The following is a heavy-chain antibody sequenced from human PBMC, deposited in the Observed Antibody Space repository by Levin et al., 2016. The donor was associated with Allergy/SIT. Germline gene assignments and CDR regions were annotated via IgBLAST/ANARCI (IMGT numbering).Heavy chain of an antibody. CDR1: GFTFTTYA. V-gene: IGHV3-33*01. CDR2: MWYDGSNK. J-gene: IGHJ4*02. Sequence: SLKISCVASGFTFTTYAMHWVRQAPGKGLEWVAVMWYDGSNKNYVDSVRGRFTISSDNSKNTLYLEMNSLRVEDTAVYYCARQATTDGCLDYWGQGTLLTVSS. D-gene: IGHD1-1*01. CDR3: ARQATTDGCLDY.